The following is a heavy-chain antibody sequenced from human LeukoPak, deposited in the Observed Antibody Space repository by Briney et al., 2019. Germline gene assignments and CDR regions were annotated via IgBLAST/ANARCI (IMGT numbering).Heavy chain of an antibody. CDR2: IYSGGTT. Sequence: AGGSLRLSCAASGFTVSTNCMTWVRKAPGKGLGWVSTIYSGGTTYYADSVMGRFTISRHNSRNTLYLQMNSLRAEDTAVYYCARVDTVMAYYFDLWGQGTLVTVSS. CDR1: GFTVSTNC. CDR3: ARVDTVMAYYFDL. J-gene: IGHJ4*02. D-gene: IGHD5-18*01. V-gene: IGHV3-53*04.